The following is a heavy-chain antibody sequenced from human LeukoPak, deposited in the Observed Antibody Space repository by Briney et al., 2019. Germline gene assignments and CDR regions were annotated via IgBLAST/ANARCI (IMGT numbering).Heavy chain of an antibody. Sequence: SVKVSCKASGGSISSSAINWVRQAPGQGLEWMGGIIPIFNRVKKTQKFQDRVTITADESTSTVYMELSSLRSEDTAVYYCARDEGPVPGDGYFDLWGHGTLVTVSS. J-gene: IGHJ2*01. CDR1: GGSISSSA. CDR2: IIPIFNRV. D-gene: IGHD3-10*01. CDR3: ARDEGPVPGDGYFDL. V-gene: IGHV1-69*13.